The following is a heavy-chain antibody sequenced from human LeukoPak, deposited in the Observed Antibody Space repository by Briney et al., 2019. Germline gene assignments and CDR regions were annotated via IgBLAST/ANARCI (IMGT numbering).Heavy chain of an antibody. V-gene: IGHV1-3*01. Sequence: ASVKVSCKASGYTFTSYAMHWVRQAPGQRLEWMGWINAGNGNTKYSQKFQGRVTITRDTSASTVYMELSSLRSEDTAVYYCARVSRYCSGGSCSDAFDIWGQGTMVTVSS. CDR1: GYTFTSYA. CDR3: ARVSRYCSGGSCSDAFDI. D-gene: IGHD2-15*01. CDR2: INAGNGNT. J-gene: IGHJ3*02.